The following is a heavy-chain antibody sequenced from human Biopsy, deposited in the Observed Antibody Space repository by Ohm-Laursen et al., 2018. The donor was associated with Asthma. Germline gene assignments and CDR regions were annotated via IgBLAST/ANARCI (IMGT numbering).Heavy chain of an antibody. CDR3: ARTYYDFLTGQVKDVFGV. CDR1: GYNFISFA. CDR2: VNTGNGDT. V-gene: IGHV1-3*04. J-gene: IGHJ3*01. D-gene: IGHD3-9*01. Sequence: SVKVSCKTSGYNFISFAIHWVRQAPGQRLEWMGWVNTGNGDTKYSQKFQSRVTITRDTSASTAYMELRSLRSEGTATYCCARTYYDFLTGQVKDVFGVWGQGTMVTVSS.